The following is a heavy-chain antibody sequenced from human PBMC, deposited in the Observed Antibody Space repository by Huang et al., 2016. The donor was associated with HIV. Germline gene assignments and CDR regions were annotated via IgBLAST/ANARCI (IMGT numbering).Heavy chain of an antibody. CDR3: AAQWELRGGVDF. J-gene: IGHJ4*02. CDR1: GFTVSSNY. Sequence: EVQLVESGGGLIQPGGSLRLSCAASGFTVSSNYMGWVRQAPGKGLDWVSGIYSDDSTYFADSVKGRFTISRDNSKNTLYLQMNSLRAEDTAVYYCAAQWELRGGVDFWGQGTLVTVSS. CDR2: IYSDDST. V-gene: IGHV3-53*01. D-gene: IGHD1-26*01.